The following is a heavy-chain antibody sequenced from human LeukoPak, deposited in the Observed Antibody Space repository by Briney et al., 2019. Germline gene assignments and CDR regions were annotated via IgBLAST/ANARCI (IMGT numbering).Heavy chain of an antibody. Sequence: GGSLRLSCAASGFTFSSYAMSWVRQAPGKGLEWVSAISGSGGSTYYADSVKGRFTISRDNSKNTLYLQMNSLRAEDTAVDYCAKDQRGRSGYALYIWYGMDVWGQGTTVTVSS. CDR2: ISGSGGST. CDR1: GFTFSSYA. J-gene: IGHJ6*02. CDR3: AKDQRGRSGYALYIWYGMDV. D-gene: IGHD5-12*01. V-gene: IGHV3-23*01.